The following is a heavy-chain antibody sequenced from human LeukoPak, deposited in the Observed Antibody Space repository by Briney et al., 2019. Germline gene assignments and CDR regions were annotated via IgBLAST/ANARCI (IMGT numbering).Heavy chain of an antibody. CDR2: INHSGST. CDR3: ARGGYSYGRGWFDP. V-gene: IGHV4-34*01. D-gene: IGHD5-18*01. Sequence: SETLSLTCAVYGGSFSGYYWSWIRQPPGKGLEWIGEINHSGSTNYTPSLKSRVTISVDTSKNQFSLKLSSVTAADTAVFYCARGGYSYGRGWFDPWGQGTLVTVSS. J-gene: IGHJ5*02. CDR1: GGSFSGYY.